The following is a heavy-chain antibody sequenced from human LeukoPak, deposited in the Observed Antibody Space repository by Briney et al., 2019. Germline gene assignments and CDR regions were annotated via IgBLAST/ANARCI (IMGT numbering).Heavy chain of an antibody. CDR1: GFTFSNAW. CDR3: ARDPRPAAAAI. Sequence: GGSLRLSCAASGFTFSNAWMSWVRQAPGKGLEWVSSISSSSSYIYYADSVKGRFTISRDNAKNSLYLQMNSLRAEDTAVYYCARDPRPAAAAIWGQGTMVTVSS. J-gene: IGHJ3*02. CDR2: ISSSSSYI. V-gene: IGHV3-21*01. D-gene: IGHD6-13*01.